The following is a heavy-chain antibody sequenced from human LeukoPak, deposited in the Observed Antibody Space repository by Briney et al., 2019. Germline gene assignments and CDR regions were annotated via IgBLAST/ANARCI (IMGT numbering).Heavy chain of an antibody. CDR3: ARVGAYYFDY. D-gene: IGHD4-17*01. Sequence: SQTLSLTCAISGDSVSSNSAGWNWIRQSPSRGLEWLGRTYYRSKWYNEYAKSVKSRITINPDTSKNQFSLQLNSVTPEDTAVYYCARVGAYYFDYRGRGTLVTVSS. CDR1: GDSVSSNSAG. V-gene: IGHV6-1*01. J-gene: IGHJ4*02. CDR2: TYYRSKWYN.